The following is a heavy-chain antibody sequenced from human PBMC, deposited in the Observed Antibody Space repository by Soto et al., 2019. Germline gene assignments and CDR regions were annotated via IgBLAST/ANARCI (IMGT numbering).Heavy chain of an antibody. V-gene: IGHV4-39*01. CDR3: ARHLTISGYANYFDY. CDR1: GGSISSSSYY. Sequence: LSLTCTVSGGSISSSSYYWGWIRQPPGKGLEWIGSIYYSGRTYYNPSLKSRVTISVDTSKNQFSLKLSAVTAADTAVYYCARHLTISGYANYFDYWGQGTLVTVSS. CDR2: IYYSGRT. J-gene: IGHJ4*02. D-gene: IGHD5-12*01.